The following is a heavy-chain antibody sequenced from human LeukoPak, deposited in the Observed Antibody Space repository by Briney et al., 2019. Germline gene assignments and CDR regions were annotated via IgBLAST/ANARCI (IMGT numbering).Heavy chain of an antibody. CDR3: ARETAESGHWYFDL. D-gene: IGHD3-3*01. CDR1: GFTFSNYG. V-gene: IGHV3-33*01. CDR2: IWYDGSNK. Sequence: GSLRLSCAASGFTFSNYGMHWVRQAPGKGLEWVAVIWYDGSNKYYADSVKGRFTISRENANNSLYLQMNSLRAGDTAVYYCARETAESGHWYFDLWGRGTLVTVSS. J-gene: IGHJ2*01.